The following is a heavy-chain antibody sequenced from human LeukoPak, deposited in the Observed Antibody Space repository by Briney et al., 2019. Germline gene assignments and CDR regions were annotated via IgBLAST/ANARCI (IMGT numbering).Heavy chain of an antibody. Sequence: GGSLRLSCAASGFTISNNYIRWLRQAPGKGLEWVSHIYSGGFTQFAGSVRGRFTMSRDSSKNTLYLQMNSLRAEDTAVYYCASPAPVATYWGQGTLVTVSS. CDR1: GFTISNNY. CDR2: IYSGGFT. V-gene: IGHV3-66*01. CDR3: ASPAPVATY. J-gene: IGHJ4*02. D-gene: IGHD5-12*01.